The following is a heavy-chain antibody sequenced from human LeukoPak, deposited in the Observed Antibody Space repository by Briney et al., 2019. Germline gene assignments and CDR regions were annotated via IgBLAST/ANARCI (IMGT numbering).Heavy chain of an antibody. CDR2: ISPNSGAT. D-gene: IGHD1-1*01. Sequence: GASVKVSCKASGYTFTGHFMHWVRQTPGQGLEWVGWISPNSGATNYAVRFQGRISITSDTSSSTAYVELSRLRPADTAVYYCARGSQANWNDFGWFDPWGQGTLVTVSS. V-gene: IGHV1-2*02. CDR3: ARGSQANWNDFGWFDP. J-gene: IGHJ5*02. CDR1: GYTFTGHF.